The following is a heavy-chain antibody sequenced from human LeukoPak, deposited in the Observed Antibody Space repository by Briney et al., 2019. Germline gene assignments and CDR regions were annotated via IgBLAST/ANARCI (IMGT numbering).Heavy chain of an antibody. V-gene: IGHV3-13*01. J-gene: IGHJ6*02. CDR2: IGTAGDT. CDR3: ARNSYYYGMDV. CDR1: GFTFSSYW. Sequence: GGSLRLSCAASGFTFSSYWMPWVRQAPGEGLVWVSAIGTAGDTYYPGSVKGRFTISRENAKNSLYLQMNSLRAGDTAVYYCARNSYYYGMDVWGQGTTVTVSS.